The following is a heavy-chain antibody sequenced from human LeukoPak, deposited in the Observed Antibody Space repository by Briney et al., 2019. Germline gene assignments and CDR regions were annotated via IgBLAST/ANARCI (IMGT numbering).Heavy chain of an antibody. D-gene: IGHD3-10*01. CDR2: IYPGDSDT. J-gene: IGHJ4*02. V-gene: IGHV5-51*01. CDR3: AKHSRTGSSFDPFEY. Sequence: GESLKISCKGSGYSFTTYWIGWVRQMPGRGLEWMGIIYPGDSDTRYSPSFQGQVTISADKSISTAYLQRSRLKASDTAIYYCAKHSRTGSSFDPFEYWGQGTLVTVSS. CDR1: GYSFTTYW.